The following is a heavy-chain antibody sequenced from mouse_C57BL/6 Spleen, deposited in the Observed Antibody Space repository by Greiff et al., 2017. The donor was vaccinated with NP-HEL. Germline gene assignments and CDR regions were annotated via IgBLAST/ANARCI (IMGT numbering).Heavy chain of an antibody. D-gene: IGHD1-1*01. CDR2: ISSGGSYT. Sequence: EVKLVASGGDLVKPGGSLKLSCAASGFTFSSYGMSWVRQTPDKRLEWVATISSGGSYTYYPDSVKGRFTIYRDNAKNTLYLQMSSLKSEDTAMYYWARRYYGSKQYYFDCWGQGTTLTVSS. CDR1: GFTFSSYG. CDR3: ARRYYGSKQYYFDC. J-gene: IGHJ2*01. V-gene: IGHV5-6*02.